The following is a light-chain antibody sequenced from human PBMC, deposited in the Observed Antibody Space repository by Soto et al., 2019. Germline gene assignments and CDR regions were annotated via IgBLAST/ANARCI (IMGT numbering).Light chain of an antibody. J-gene: IGKJ3*01. CDR2: GAS. V-gene: IGKV1-39*01. CDR1: QSINDS. CDR3: QQSYSSPFT. Sequence: DIQMTQSPSSLSASVGDRVSITCRATQSINDSLTWYQQKPGKALKLLIYGASNLQSGVPSRFRGSGSGTDFALTICGLEPEDFAIYYCQQSYSSPFTFSPGTKVDGK.